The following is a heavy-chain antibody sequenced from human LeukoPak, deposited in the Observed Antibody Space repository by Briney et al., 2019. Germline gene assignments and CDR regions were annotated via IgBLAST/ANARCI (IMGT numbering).Heavy chain of an antibody. CDR1: GGSISGYY. Sequence: PSETLSLACTVSGGSISGYYWSWIRQPPGQGLEWIGYIHYSGSTNYNPSLKGRVTISLDMSKNQFSLKLNSMTAADTAVYYCAREGQWLPDWFDPWGQGTLVTVSS. J-gene: IGHJ5*02. D-gene: IGHD6-19*01. V-gene: IGHV4-59*01. CDR3: AREGQWLPDWFDP. CDR2: IHYSGST.